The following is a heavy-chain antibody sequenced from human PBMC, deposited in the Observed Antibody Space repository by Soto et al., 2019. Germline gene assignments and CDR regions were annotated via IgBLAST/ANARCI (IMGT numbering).Heavy chain of an antibody. Sequence: TSETLSLTCTVSGGSISSYYWSWIRQPPGKGLEWIGYIYYSGSTNYNPSLKSRVTISVDTSKNQFSLKLSSVTAADTAVYYRARGRTTVVTFFDYWGQGTLVTVS. J-gene: IGHJ4*02. D-gene: IGHD4-17*01. CDR1: GGSISSYY. V-gene: IGHV4-59*01. CDR3: ARGRTTVVTFFDY. CDR2: IYYSGST.